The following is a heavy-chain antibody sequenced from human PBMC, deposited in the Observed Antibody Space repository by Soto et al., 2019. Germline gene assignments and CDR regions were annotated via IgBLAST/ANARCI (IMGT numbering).Heavy chain of an antibody. D-gene: IGHD5-18*01. CDR1: GFPVSTTY. CDR2: ILADGNT. Sequence: PGGSLRLSCAAPGFPVSTTYMSWLRQAPGKGLQWVSGILADGNTYYPDSVKGRFIISRDSSKNTLYLQMNSLRAEDTAVYSCARGPSAAYIYGQNWGHFDSWGQGTLVTVSS. V-gene: IGHV3-53*01. CDR3: ARGPSAAYIYGQNWGHFDS. J-gene: IGHJ4*02.